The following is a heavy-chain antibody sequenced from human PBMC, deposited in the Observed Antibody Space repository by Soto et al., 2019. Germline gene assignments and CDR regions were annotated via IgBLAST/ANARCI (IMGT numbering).Heavy chain of an antibody. J-gene: IGHJ4*02. Sequence: GGSLRLSCAASGFSFSISPMHWVRQAPGKGPEWVALISYDGTNKFYADSVKGRFTISRNNSKSTLYLQVDSLRPEDAAVYYCARDPKTSGGQHWAFNYFDSWGQGTLVTVSS. V-gene: IGHV3-30-3*01. D-gene: IGHD7-27*01. CDR2: ISYDGTNK. CDR3: ARDPKTSGGQHWAFNYFDS. CDR1: GFSFSISP.